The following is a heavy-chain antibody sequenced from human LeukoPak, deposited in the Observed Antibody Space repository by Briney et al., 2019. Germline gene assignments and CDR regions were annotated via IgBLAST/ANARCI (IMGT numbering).Heavy chain of an antibody. CDR1: GFTFIRPL. CDR3: GSSEDCYIDY. CDR2: ISTDGSTT. V-gene: IGHV3-74*01. D-gene: IGHD2-21*01. Sequence: TGGPLRLSCAGSGFTFIRPLMHWVPRAPGKGLVWVSRISTDGSTTLYSDSVKGRFTISRDNAKNTLYLQMNSLRAEDTAVYYCGSSEDCYIDYGGQGTLHSVPS. J-gene: IGHJ4*02.